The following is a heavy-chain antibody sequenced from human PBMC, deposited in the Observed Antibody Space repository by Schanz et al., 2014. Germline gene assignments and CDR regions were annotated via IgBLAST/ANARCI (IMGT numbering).Heavy chain of an antibody. CDR2: MYINSGST. V-gene: IGHV3-53*01. CDR1: GFTVNTDY. J-gene: IGHJ1*01. D-gene: IGHD5-12*01. Sequence: EVQLVESGGGLIQPGGSLRLSCAVSGFTVNTDYMSWVRQAPGKGLEWISSMYINSGSTQYADSVKGRFIISRDSSKNTLLLPTTSLSAENTAGYFCTRDGGREGYNLANDLWGQGTLVTVSS. CDR3: TRDGGREGYNLANDL.